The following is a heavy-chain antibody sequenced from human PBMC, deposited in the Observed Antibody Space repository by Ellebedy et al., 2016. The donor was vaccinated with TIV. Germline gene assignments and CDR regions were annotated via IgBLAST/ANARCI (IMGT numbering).Heavy chain of an antibody. V-gene: IGHV3-30*18. CDR3: AKDQIAMVIVDAFDM. Sequence: PGGSLRLSCAASGFTFSRYGMHWVRQPPDKGLEWVAVISYNGSLHYYADSVKGRFTISRDNSKNTLYLQMNTLRAEDTAVYYCAKDQIAMVIVDAFDMWGQGTMVIVSS. J-gene: IGHJ3*02. CDR1: GFTFSRYG. D-gene: IGHD3-22*01. CDR2: ISYNGSLH.